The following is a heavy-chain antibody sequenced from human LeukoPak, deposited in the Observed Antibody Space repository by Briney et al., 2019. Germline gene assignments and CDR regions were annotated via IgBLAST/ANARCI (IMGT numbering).Heavy chain of an antibody. J-gene: IGHJ4*02. CDR1: GGSIDSLY. CDR3: ASNIPTPTTSPPLGY. Sequence: PSETLSLTCSVSGGSIDSLYWSWIRQVPGKGLEWIGYVSHSGSASYNPSLESRVTISVDTSKKQFFLKMISVTAADTAVYFCASNIPTPTTSPPLGYWGQGTLVTVSS. D-gene: IGHD1-1*01. V-gene: IGHV4-59*11. CDR2: VSHSGSA.